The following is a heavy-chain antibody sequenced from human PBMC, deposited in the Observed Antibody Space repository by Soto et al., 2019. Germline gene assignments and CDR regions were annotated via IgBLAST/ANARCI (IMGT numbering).Heavy chain of an antibody. J-gene: IGHJ5*02. D-gene: IGHD6-13*01. CDR2: IIPVFGTV. V-gene: IGHV1-69*01. CDR1: GGTFSNYA. Sequence: QVRLVQSGAEVKKPGSSVKVSCKASGGTFSNYAITWLRLAPGQGRERLGGIIPVFGTVNYAQKFQGRVTITADESTSTAYMELNRLRSEDTAVYYCARDNPYTNSVGNWFDPWGQGTLVIVS. CDR3: ARDNPYTNSVGNWFDP.